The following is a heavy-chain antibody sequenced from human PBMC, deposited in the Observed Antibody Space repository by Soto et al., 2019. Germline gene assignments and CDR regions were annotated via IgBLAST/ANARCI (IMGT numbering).Heavy chain of an antibody. CDR3: ATSRGWTDY. J-gene: IGHJ4*02. CDR2: IDISGGST. D-gene: IGHD6-19*01. Sequence: GGSLRVSCAASGFTLSRCAMGWVRQAPGKGLEWVSAIDISGGSTYYADSVKGRFTISRDNSKNTLYLQMNSLRVEDTAVYYCATSRGWTDYWAQGTPVTVSS. CDR1: GFTLSRCA. V-gene: IGHV3-23*01.